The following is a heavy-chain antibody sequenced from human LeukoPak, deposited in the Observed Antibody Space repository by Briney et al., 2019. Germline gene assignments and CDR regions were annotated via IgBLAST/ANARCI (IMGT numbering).Heavy chain of an antibody. V-gene: IGHV4-59*01. Sequence: SQTLSLTCTVSGGSISSYYWSWIRQPPGKGLEWIGYIYYSGSTNYNPSLKSRVTISVDTSKNQFSLKLSSVTAADTAVYYCARDRSGFDPWGQGTLVTVSS. CDR2: IYYSGST. J-gene: IGHJ5*02. CDR1: GGSISSYY. CDR3: ARDRSGFDP.